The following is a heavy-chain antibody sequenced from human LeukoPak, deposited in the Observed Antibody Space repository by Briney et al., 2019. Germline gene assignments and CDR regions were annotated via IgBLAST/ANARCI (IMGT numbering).Heavy chain of an antibody. J-gene: IGHJ4*02. V-gene: IGHV4-30-4*01. CDR1: GGSISSGDYY. CDR3: ARDGGYSYGVFDY. Sequence: PSQTLSLTCTVSGGSISSGDYYWSWIRQPPGKGLEWIGYIYYSGSTYYNPSLKSRVTIAVDTSKNQFSLKLSSVTAADTAVYYCARDGGYSYGVFDYWGQGTLVTVSS. CDR2: IYYSGST. D-gene: IGHD5-18*01.